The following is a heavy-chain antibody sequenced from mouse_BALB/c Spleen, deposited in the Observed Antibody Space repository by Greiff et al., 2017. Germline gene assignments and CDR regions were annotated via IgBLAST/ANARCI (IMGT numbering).Heavy chain of an antibody. CDR2: ISSGGST. J-gene: IGHJ2*01. CDR3: ARGQGYDNYYFDY. V-gene: IGHV5-6-5*01. Sequence: DVKLVESGGGLVKPGGSLKLSCAASGFTFSSYAMSWVRQTPEKRLEWVASISSGGSTYYPDSVKGRFTISRDNARNILYLQMSSLRSEDTAMYYCARGQGYDNYYFDYWGQGTTLTVSS. CDR1: GFTFSSYA. D-gene: IGHD2-10*02.